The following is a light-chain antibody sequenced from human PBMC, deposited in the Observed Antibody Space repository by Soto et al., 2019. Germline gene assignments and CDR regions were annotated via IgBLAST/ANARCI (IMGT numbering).Light chain of an antibody. J-gene: IGKJ1*01. Sequence: IVLTQSPATLSSFPGNRVTLSCRASQAVNTRLAWYQHKPGQAPRLLIYLASNRAAGVPARFSGSGYGTDFNLTISDVETEDFAVYYCHQRQSWPRTFGQGTKVDIK. CDR3: HQRQSWPRT. CDR1: QAVNTR. CDR2: LAS. V-gene: IGKV3-11*01.